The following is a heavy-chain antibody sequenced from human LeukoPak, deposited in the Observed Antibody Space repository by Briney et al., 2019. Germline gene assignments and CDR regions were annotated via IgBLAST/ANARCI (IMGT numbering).Heavy chain of an antibody. CDR1: GFTFSSYS. D-gene: IGHD6-13*01. V-gene: IGHV3-21*01. Sequence: GGSLRLSCVVSGFTFSSYSMSWVRQAPGKGLEWVSSISSSSSYIYYADSVEGRFTISRDNAKNSLYLQMNSLRAEDTAVYYCARGRGQLVLNYFDYWGQGTLVTVSS. J-gene: IGHJ4*02. CDR2: ISSSSSYI. CDR3: ARGRGQLVLNYFDY.